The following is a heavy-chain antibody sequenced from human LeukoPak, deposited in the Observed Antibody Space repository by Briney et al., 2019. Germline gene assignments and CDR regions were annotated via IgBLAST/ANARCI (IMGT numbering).Heavy chain of an antibody. CDR1: AFTFSDYW. V-gene: IGHV3-7*01. CDR2: IKQDGSEK. CDR3: ARGYDFWFPSDY. D-gene: IGHD3-3*01. Sequence: GGSLRLSCAASAFTFSDYWMSWVRQAPGRGLEWVANIKQDGSEKYYLDSVRGRFTISRDNAQNSLYLQMNSLRAEDTAVYYCARGYDFWFPSDYWGQGTLVTVSS. J-gene: IGHJ4*02.